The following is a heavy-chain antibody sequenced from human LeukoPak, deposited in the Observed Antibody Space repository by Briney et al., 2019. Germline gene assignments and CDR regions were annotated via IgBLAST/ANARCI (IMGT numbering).Heavy chain of an antibody. CDR3: ARGYDCTHYYFDY. J-gene: IGHJ4*02. D-gene: IGHD1-1*01. V-gene: IGHV3-30-3*01. CDR2: MSHDGSTK. Sequence: GGSLRLSCAASGFTFSYYAFHWVRQAPGKGLEWVAFMSHDGSTKYYADSVKGRFTISRDNSKNTLYLQMNSLRAEDTAVYYCARGYDCTHYYFDYWGQGTLVTVSS. CDR1: GFTFSYYA.